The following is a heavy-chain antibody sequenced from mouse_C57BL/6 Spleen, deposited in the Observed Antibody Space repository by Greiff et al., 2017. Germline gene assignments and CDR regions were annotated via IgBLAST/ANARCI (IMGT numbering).Heavy chain of an antibody. CDR3: ARRHMITTDFDY. CDR2: ISSGGSYT. V-gene: IGHV5-6*01. D-gene: IGHD2-4*01. J-gene: IGHJ2*01. CDR1: GFTFSSYG. Sequence: EVQGVESGGDLVKPGGSLKLSCAASGFTFSSYGMSWVRQTPDKRLEWVATISSGGSYTYYPDSVKGRFTISRDNAKNPLYLQMSSLKSEDTAMYYCARRHMITTDFDYWGQGTTLTVSS.